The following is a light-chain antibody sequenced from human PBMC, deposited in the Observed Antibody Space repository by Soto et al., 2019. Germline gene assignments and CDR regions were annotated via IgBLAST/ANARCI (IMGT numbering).Light chain of an antibody. J-gene: IGKJ4*01. Sequence: DIVMTQSPDSLAVSLGERATINCKSSQSVLYTSNNKNYLAWYQQKPGQPPNLLIYWASTRESGVPDRFSGSGSGTDFTLTISSLQAEDVAVYYCQQYYSTPLTFGRGTKVEIK. V-gene: IGKV4-1*01. CDR3: QQYYSTPLT. CDR1: QSVLYTSNNKNY. CDR2: WAS.